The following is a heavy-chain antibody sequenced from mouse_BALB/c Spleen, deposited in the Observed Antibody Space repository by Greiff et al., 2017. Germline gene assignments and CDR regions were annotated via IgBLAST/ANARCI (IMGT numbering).Heavy chain of an antibody. V-gene: IGHV2-9*02. D-gene: IGHD1-2*01. J-gene: IGHJ4*01. Sequence: VNVVESGPGLVAPSQSLSITCTVSGFSLTSYGVHWVRQPPGKGLEWLGVIWAGGSTNYNSALMSRLSISKDNSKSQVFLKMNSLQTDDTAMYYCARDGVLRLRAMDYWGQGTSVTVSS. CDR1: GFSLTSYG. CDR2: IWAGGST. CDR3: ARDGVLRLRAMDY.